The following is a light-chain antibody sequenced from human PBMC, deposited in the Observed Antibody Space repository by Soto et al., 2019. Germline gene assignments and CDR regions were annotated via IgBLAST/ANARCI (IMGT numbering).Light chain of an antibody. CDR1: QGISKY. V-gene: IGKV1-9*01. CDR3: QQLKSYVT. CDR2: GAT. J-gene: IGKJ5*01. Sequence: IQLTHSPSSLSASVVDRVTITFRASQGISKYLALYQQKPGKTPRLLIYGATTLQSGVPSRFSGSGSGTDFALTISSLQPEDFATYYCQQLKSYVTFGQGTRLEIK.